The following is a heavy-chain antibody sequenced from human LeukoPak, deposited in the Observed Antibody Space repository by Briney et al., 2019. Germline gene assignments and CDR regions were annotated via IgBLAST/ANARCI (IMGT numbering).Heavy chain of an antibody. Sequence: SETLSLTCTVSGDSISTSGYYWGWIRQAPGKGLEWIGSMYYSGSTYYSPSLKSRVTISKDTSKNQFSLKLSSVTAADTAVYFCARLSVVGVIPDYWGQGTLVTVSS. CDR2: MYYSGST. D-gene: IGHD3-10*01. CDR1: GDSISTSGYY. V-gene: IGHV4-39*01. CDR3: ARLSVVGVIPDY. J-gene: IGHJ4*02.